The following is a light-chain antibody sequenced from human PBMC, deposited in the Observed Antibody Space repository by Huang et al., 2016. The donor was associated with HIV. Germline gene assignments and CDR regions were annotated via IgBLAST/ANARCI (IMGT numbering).Light chain of an antibody. J-gene: IGKJ4*01. V-gene: IGKV3-11*01. CDR2: DAS. Sequence: IVLTQSPATLSFFPGQRVTLSCRASHTIGDNLACYQHKPGQSPKLLIYDASHRATGIPDRFSGGGSGTDFTRTISSLEPEDFAVYYCQQRSDWLSFGGGTRV. CDR1: HTIGDN. CDR3: QQRSDWLS.